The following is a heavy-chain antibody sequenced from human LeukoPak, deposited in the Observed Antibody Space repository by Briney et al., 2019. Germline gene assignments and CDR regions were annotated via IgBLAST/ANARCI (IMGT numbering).Heavy chain of an antibody. J-gene: IGHJ4*02. D-gene: IGHD2-2*02. CDR3: ARGLGCCSTTSCYIEY. CDR2: ISSTGSYI. CDR1: GFTFSSYS. V-gene: IGHV3-21*01. Sequence: GGSLRLSCAASGFTFSSYSMNWVRQAPGKGLEWVSSISSTGSYIYYADSVKGRFTISRDNARNSLFLQMNSLETEDTAVYYCARGLGCCSTTSCYIEYWGQGTQVAVSS.